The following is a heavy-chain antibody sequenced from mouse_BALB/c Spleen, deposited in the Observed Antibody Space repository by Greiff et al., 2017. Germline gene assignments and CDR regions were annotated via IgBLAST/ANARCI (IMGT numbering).Heavy chain of an antibody. J-gene: IGHJ3*01. D-gene: IGHD3-1*01. V-gene: IGHV1S137*01. Sequence: QVQLQQSGAELVRPGVSVKISCKGSGYTFTDYAMYWVKQSHAKSLEWIGVISTYYGDASYNQKFKGKATMTVDKSSSTAYMELARLTSEDSAIYYCARGRAARATAWFAYWGQGTLVTVSA. CDR1: GYTFTDYA. CDR3: ARGRAARATAWFAY. CDR2: ISTYYGDA.